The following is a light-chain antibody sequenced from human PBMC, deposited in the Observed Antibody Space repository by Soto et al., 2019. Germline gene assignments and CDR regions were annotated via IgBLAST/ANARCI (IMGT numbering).Light chain of an antibody. V-gene: IGKV3-20*01. J-gene: IGKJ1*01. CDR1: QSIDNRQ. Sequence: EIVLTQSPGTLSLSPGERASLSCRASQSIDNRQLVWFQQKPGQAPRLLIYGASSRASGIPDRFTGSGSGTDFTLTISRLETEECAMYDFQQYSNSLWTFGQGTKVEIK. CDR3: QQYSNSLWT. CDR2: GAS.